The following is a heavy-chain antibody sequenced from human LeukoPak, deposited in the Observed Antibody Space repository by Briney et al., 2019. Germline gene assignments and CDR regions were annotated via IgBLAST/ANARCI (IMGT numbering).Heavy chain of an antibody. D-gene: IGHD2-21*02. CDR2: IYYSGST. J-gene: IGHJ6*03. V-gene: IGHV4-39*01. CDR1: GGSISSSSYY. CDR3: ARRPVTDSYYYYYLDV. Sequence: SETLSLTCTVSGGSISSSSYYWGWIRQPPGKGLEWIGSIYYSGSTYYNPSLKSRVAISVDTSKNQFSLQLSSVTAADTAVYYCARRPVTDSYYYYYLDVWGKGTTVTISS.